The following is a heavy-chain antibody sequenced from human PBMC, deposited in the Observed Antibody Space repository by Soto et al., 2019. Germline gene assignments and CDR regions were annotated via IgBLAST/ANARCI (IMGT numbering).Heavy chain of an antibody. D-gene: IGHD1-7*01. J-gene: IGHJ4*02. Sequence: QVQLVESGGGVVQPGGSLRLSCGATGFAFSSYSMHWVRQTPGGALDWVAVVSFDGNTKYYADSVRGRFTISRDNSMNTLFLQMNSLRSEDTAVYYCATELELYGYFDSWGQGTPVSVSS. V-gene: IGHV3-30-3*01. CDR3: ATELELYGYFDS. CDR1: GFAFSSYS. CDR2: VSFDGNTK.